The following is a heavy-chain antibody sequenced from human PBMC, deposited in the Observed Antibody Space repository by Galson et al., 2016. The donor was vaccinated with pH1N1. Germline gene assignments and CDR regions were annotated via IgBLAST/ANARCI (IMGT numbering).Heavy chain of an antibody. D-gene: IGHD6-13*01. J-gene: IGHJ5*02. V-gene: IGHV3-48*04. CDR2: ISTGTSK. CDR3: ARTSITAVGTTNWFDP. Sequence: SLRLSCAASGFTFSSYSMYWVRQAPGKGLEWVSYISTGTSKYYADSVKGRFTISRDNAKNSLYLQMNSLRAEDTAVYYCARTSITAVGTTNWFDPWGQGTLVTVSS. CDR1: GFTFSSYS.